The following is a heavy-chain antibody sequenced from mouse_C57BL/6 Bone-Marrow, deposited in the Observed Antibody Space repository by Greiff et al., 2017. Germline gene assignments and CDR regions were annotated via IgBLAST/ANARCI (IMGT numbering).Heavy chain of an antibody. CDR3: TTITTGVADWYFDV. D-gene: IGHD1-1*01. Sequence: EVQLQQSGAELVRPGASVKLSCTASGFNIKDDYMHWVKQRPEQGLEWIGWIDPENGDTEYASKFQGKATITADTSSNTAYLQLSSLTSEDTAVYCCTTITTGVADWYFDVWGTGTTVTGSS. J-gene: IGHJ1*03. CDR2: IDPENGDT. V-gene: IGHV14-4*01. CDR1: GFNIKDDY.